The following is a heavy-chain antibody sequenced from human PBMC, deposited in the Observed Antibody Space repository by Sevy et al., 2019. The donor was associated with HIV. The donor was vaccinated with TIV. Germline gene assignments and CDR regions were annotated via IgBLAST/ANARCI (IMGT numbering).Heavy chain of an antibody. Sequence: GGSLRLSCAASGFTFSNYGIHWVRQAPGKGLEWLAFISFDGSDKYYADSVKGRFTISREDSKNTLYLHLSSLRVEDTAVYYCAKTRYHYHISGFFGGTFVPDYWGHGTLVTVSS. CDR1: GFTFSNYG. CDR3: AKTRYHYHISGFFGGTFVPDY. CDR2: ISFDGSDK. J-gene: IGHJ4*01. D-gene: IGHD3-22*01. V-gene: IGHV3-30*18.